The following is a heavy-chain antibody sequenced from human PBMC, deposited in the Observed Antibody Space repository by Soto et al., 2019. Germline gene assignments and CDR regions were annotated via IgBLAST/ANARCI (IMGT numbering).Heavy chain of an antibody. Sequence: VQLVESGGGLVQRGGSLRLSCAVSGFNVSSHYMSWVRQTPGRGLEWVSVIYSGGNTYYADSVKGRFTISRDNFKNTLYLQMNSLRAEDTAVYYCASEATGYDSSGYYCRFFDDWGQGTLVTVSS. CDR1: GFNVSSHY. D-gene: IGHD3-22*01. CDR3: ASEATGYDSSGYYCRFFDD. J-gene: IGHJ4*02. CDR2: IYSGGNT. V-gene: IGHV3-66*01.